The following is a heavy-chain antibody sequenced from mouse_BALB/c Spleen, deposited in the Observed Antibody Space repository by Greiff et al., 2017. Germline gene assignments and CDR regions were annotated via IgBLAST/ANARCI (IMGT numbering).Heavy chain of an antibody. V-gene: IGHV5-4*02. J-gene: IGHJ2*01. Sequence: EVMLVESGGGLVKPGGSLKLSCAASGFTFSDYYMYWVRQTPEKRLEWVATISDGGSYTYYPDSVKGRFTISRDNAKNNLYLQMSSLKSEDTAMYYCARDLDGNYFDYWGQGTTLTVSS. CDR3: ARDLDGNYFDY. CDR1: GFTFSDYY. CDR2: ISDGGSYT. D-gene: IGHD2-1*01.